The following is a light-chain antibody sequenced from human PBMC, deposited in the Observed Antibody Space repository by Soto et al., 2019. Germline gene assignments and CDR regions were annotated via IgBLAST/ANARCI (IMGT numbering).Light chain of an antibody. CDR2: GAS. CDR1: QSVSSSY. J-gene: IGKJ2*01. V-gene: IGKV3-20*01. Sequence: EIVLTQSPGTLSLSPGERATLSCRASQSVSSSYLAWYQQKPGQAPRPLIYGASSRATGTPDRFSGSGSGTDCTLTISRLEPEDFAVYYCQQYGSSPPYTFGQGTKLEIK. CDR3: QQYGSSPPYT.